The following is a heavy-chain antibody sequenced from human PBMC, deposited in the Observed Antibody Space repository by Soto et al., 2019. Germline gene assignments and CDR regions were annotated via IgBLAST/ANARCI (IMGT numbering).Heavy chain of an antibody. CDR1: GYTFTSYG. Sequence: ASVKVSCKASGYTFTSYGISWVRQAPGQGLEWMGWISGYNGNTKYAQKLQGRVTVATDTSTSTAYMELRSLISDDTAVYYCARTTAYETSGYYYHTYWGQGTQVTVS. V-gene: IGHV1-18*01. CDR3: ARTTAYETSGYYYHTY. CDR2: ISGYNGNT. D-gene: IGHD3-22*01. J-gene: IGHJ4*02.